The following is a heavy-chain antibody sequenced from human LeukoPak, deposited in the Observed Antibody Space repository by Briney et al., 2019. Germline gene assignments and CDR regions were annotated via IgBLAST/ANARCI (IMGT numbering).Heavy chain of an antibody. V-gene: IGHV3-21*01. J-gene: IGHJ4*02. Sequence: GGSLRLSCAASGFPFSSYSMNWVRQAPGKGLEWVSSINSSSCYIYYADSVKGRFTISRDNAKNSLYLQMNSLRAEDTALYYCASVDYYGSGNYYNDVDYWGQGTLVTVSS. D-gene: IGHD3-10*01. CDR2: INSSSCYI. CDR1: GFPFSSYS. CDR3: ASVDYYGSGNYYNDVDY.